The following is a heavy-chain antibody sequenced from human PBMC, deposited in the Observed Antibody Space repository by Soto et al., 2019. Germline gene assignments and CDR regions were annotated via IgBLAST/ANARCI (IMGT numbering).Heavy chain of an antibody. CDR3: ARDMYSSSWYVPIDY. CDR1: GFTFSSYG. V-gene: IGHV3-33*01. J-gene: IGHJ4*02. CDR2: IWYDGSNK. Sequence: QVQLVESGGGVVQPGRSLRLSCAASGFTFSSYGMHWVRQAPGKGLEWVAVIWYDGSNKYYADSVKGRFTFSRDNSKNTLYLQMNSLRAEDTAVYYCARDMYSSSWYVPIDYWGQGTLVTVSS. D-gene: IGHD6-13*01.